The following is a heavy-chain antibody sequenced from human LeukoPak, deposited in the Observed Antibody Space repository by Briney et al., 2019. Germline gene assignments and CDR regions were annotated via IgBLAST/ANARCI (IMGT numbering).Heavy chain of an antibody. Sequence: PGRSLRLSCAASGFTFSSYGMHWVRQAPGKGLEWVAVIWYDGSNKYYADSVKGRFTISRDSSKNTLYLQMNSLRAEDTAVYYCARDPGSSGPTFYLDYWGQGTLVTVSS. CDR2: IWYDGSNK. CDR1: GFTFSSYG. CDR3: ARDPGSSGPTFYLDY. J-gene: IGHJ4*02. V-gene: IGHV3-33*01. D-gene: IGHD6-19*01.